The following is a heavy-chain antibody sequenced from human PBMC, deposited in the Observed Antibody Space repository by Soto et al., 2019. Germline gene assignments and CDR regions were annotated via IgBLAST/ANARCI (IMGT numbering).Heavy chain of an antibody. V-gene: IGHV1-2*02. D-gene: IGHD1-26*01. Sequence: ASVKVSCKASGYTFTGYYMHWVRQAPGQGLEWMGWVNPNSGVINYAQKFQGRVTMIRDTSISAAYMELSRLRSDDTAFYYCARGVSAGVDYWGQGTLVTVSS. CDR2: VNPNSGVI. J-gene: IGHJ4*02. CDR3: ARGVSAGVDY. CDR1: GYTFTGYY.